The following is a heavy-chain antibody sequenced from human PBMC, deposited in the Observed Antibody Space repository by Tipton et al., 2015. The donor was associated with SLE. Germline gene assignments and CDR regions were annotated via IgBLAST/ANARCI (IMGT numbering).Heavy chain of an antibody. CDR3: ATSNSVGATHYAFDI. CDR1: GGSISSSTYY. D-gene: IGHD1-26*01. V-gene: IGHV4-39*07. Sequence: TLSLTCTVSGGSISSSTYYWGWIRQPPGKGLEWIGSIYYSGSTFYNPSLKSRVTISVDTSKNQFSLNLSSVTAADTAVYYCATSNSVGATHYAFDIWGQGTMVTVSS. J-gene: IGHJ3*02. CDR2: IYYSGST.